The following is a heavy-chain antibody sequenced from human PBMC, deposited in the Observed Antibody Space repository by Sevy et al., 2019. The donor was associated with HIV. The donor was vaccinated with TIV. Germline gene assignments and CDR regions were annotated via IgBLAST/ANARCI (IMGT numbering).Heavy chain of an antibody. Sequence: GGSLRLSCAASGFTFNTHAMHWVRQAPGKGLEWVALISYDGIIKYYADSVKGRLTISRDNSKNTLSLQMNSLRIEDTAVYYCAREGEYTSAWSPGNYWGQGTLVTVSS. D-gene: IGHD6-19*01. CDR1: GFTFNTHA. J-gene: IGHJ4*02. V-gene: IGHV3-30*04. CDR2: ISYDGIIK. CDR3: AREGEYTSAWSPGNY.